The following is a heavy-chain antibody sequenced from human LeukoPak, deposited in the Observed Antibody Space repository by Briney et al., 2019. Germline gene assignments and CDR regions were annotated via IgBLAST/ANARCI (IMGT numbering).Heavy chain of an antibody. V-gene: IGHV1-58*02. D-gene: IGHD3-10*01. J-gene: IGHJ6*03. CDR2: IVVGSGNT. Sequence: SVKVSCKASGFTFTSSAMQWVRQARGQRLEWIGWIVVGSGNTNYAQKFQERVTITRDMSTSTAYMELSSLRSEDTAVYYCASTGEPPELYITMVRGVIVPATDYYYYMDVWGKGTTVTVSS. CDR1: GFTFTSSA. CDR3: ASTGEPPELYITMVRGVIVPATDYYYYMDV.